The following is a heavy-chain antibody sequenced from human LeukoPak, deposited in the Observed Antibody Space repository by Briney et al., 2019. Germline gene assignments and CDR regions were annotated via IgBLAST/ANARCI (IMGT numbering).Heavy chain of an antibody. Sequence: SETLSLTCAVYGGSFSGYYWSWISQPPGKGLEWIGEINHSGSTNYNPSLKSRVTISVDTSKNQFSLKLSSVTAADTAVYYCASRPLVVPAAIRYWGQGTLVTVSS. V-gene: IGHV4-34*01. J-gene: IGHJ4*02. D-gene: IGHD2-2*02. CDR1: GGSFSGYY. CDR2: INHSGST. CDR3: ASRPLVVPAAIRY.